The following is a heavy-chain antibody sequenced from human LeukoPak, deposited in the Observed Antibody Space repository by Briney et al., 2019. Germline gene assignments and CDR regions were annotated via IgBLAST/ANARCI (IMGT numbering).Heavy chain of an antibody. Sequence: GRSLRLSCTASGFTFGDYAMSWVRQAPGKGLEWVGFIRSKVYGGTTEYAASVKGRFTISRDDSKSIAYLQMNSLKTEDTAVYYCTRGSRYCDSTSCPYYYMDVWGKGTTVIVSS. CDR2: IRSKVYGGTT. CDR1: GFTFGDYA. J-gene: IGHJ6*03. D-gene: IGHD2-2*01. CDR3: TRGSRYCDSTSCPYYYMDV. V-gene: IGHV3-49*04.